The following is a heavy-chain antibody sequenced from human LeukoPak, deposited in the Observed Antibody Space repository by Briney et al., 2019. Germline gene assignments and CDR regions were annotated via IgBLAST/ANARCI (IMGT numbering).Heavy chain of an antibody. Sequence: PSETLSLTCAVSGGSISSSNWWSWARQPPGKGLEWIGEIHHSGTTNYNPSLKSRVTISVDKSKNQFSLNLISVTAADTAVYYCARGGDTPFDPWGQGTLITVSS. CDR3: ARGGDTPFDP. CDR2: IHHSGTT. D-gene: IGHD2-21*02. V-gene: IGHV4-4*02. CDR1: GGSISSSNW. J-gene: IGHJ5*02.